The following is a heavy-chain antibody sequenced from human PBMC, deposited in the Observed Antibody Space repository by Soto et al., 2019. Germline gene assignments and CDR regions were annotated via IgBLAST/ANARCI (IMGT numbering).Heavy chain of an antibody. V-gene: IGHV5-51*01. CDR1: GYSFTSYW. D-gene: IGHD3-3*01. CDR2: IYPGDSDT. J-gene: IGHJ6*02. CDR3: ARHLDHSPAYYGMDV. Sequence: PGESLKISCKGSGYSFTSYWIGWVRQMPGKGLEWMGIIYPGDSDTRYGPSFQGQVTISADKSISTAYLQWSSLKASDTAMYYCARHLDHSPAYYGMDVWGQGTTVTVSS.